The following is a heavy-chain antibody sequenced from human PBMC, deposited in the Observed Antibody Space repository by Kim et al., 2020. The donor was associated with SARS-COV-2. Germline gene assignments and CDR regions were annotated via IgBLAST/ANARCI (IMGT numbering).Heavy chain of an antibody. Sequence: GGSLRLSCAASGFDFGTHSMNWVRHIPGKGLEWVSSIGGGIRYIYYADSVKGRFTISRDNAKNSLYLQMNSLRAEDTAVYYCARGGYCSSTSCYFYYYALDVWGHGTTVTVSS. CDR1: GFDFGTHS. CDR3: ARGGYCSSTSCYFYYYALDV. CDR2: IGGGIRYI. V-gene: IGHV3-21*01. J-gene: IGHJ6*02. D-gene: IGHD2-2*01.